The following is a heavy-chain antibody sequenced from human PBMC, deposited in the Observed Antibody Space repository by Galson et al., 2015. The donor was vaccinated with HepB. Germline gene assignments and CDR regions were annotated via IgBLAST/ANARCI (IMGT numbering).Heavy chain of an antibody. Sequence: SVKVSCKASGYTFTSYGISWVRQAPGQGLEWMGWISAYNGNTNYAQKLQGRVTMATDTSTSTAYMELRSLRSDDTAVYYCARGGYYDSSGYYYPDYWGQGTLVTVSS. CDR1: GYTFTSYG. J-gene: IGHJ4*02. CDR3: ARGGYYDSSGYYYPDY. CDR2: ISAYNGNT. V-gene: IGHV1-18*01. D-gene: IGHD3-22*01.